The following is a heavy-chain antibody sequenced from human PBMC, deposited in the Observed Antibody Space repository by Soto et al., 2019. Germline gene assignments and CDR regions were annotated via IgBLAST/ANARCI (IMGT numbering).Heavy chain of an antibody. CDR1: GYTFTSYG. V-gene: IGHV1-18*01. Sequence: ASVKVSCKASGYTFTSYGIRWVRQAPGQGLEWMGWISAYNGNTNYAQKLQGRVTMTTDTSTSTAYMELRSLRSDDTAVYYCARGMAACYDFWSGYSHSYFDYWGQGTLVTVSS. CDR2: ISAYNGNT. CDR3: ARGMAACYDFWSGYSHSYFDY. D-gene: IGHD3-3*01. J-gene: IGHJ4*02.